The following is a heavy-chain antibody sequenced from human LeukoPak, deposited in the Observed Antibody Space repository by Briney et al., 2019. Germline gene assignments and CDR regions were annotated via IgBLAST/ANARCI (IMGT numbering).Heavy chain of an antibody. CDR1: GFYVSSHY. V-gene: IGHV3-53*01. CDR3: ARGARGGYGGFGDY. D-gene: IGHD5-12*01. J-gene: IGHJ4*02. CDR2: IYINTVT. Sequence: GGSLRLSCVASGFYVSSHYMAWVRQAPGRGLEWVSIIYINTVTQCADSVRGRFTISRDNSKNTLYLQMNSLTAEDTAIYYCARGARGGYGGFGDYWGQGTLVTVSS.